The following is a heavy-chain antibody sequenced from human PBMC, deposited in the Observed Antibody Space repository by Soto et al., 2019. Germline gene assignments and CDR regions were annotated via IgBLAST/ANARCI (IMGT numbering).Heavy chain of an antibody. CDR1: GFTFSSYW. V-gene: IGHV3-7*01. CDR2: IKQDGSEK. CDR3: ARDPWEYCSSTSCPTY. J-gene: IGHJ4*02. Sequence: GSLRLSCAASGFTFSSYWMSWVRQAPGKGLEWVANIKQDGSEKYYVDSVKGRFTISRDNAKNSLYLQMNSLRAEDTAVYYCARDPWEYCSSTSCPTYWGQGTLVTVSS. D-gene: IGHD2-2*01.